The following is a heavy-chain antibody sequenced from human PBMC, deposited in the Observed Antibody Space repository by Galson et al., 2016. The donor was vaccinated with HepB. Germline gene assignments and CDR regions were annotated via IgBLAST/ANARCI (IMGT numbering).Heavy chain of an antibody. Sequence: SLRLSCAASGFTVSNNYMTWVRQAPGKGLEWVSVIYSTGSTKYADSVKGRFTISRDSSKNTLYLQMNSLRAEDTAVYYCASYLVQSWAGSDAFDTWGQGTLVTVSS. CDR1: GFTVSNNY. J-gene: IGHJ3*02. D-gene: IGHD2-8*02. CDR2: IYSTGST. CDR3: ASYLVQSWAGSDAFDT. V-gene: IGHV3-53*01.